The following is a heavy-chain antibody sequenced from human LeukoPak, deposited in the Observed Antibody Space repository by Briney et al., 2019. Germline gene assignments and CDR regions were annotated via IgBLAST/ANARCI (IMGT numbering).Heavy chain of an antibody. CDR2: IGGDGANS. CDR3: VYYDSSGYYYGRLRY. Sequence: GGSLRLSCTASGFMFSNHALSWVRQIPGKGLEWVSAIGGDGANSYYADSLKGRFTISRDNSKNTLYLHMSTLRVEDTAVYYCVYYDSSGYYYGRLRYWGQGTLVTV. V-gene: IGHV3-23*01. CDR1: GFMFSNHA. J-gene: IGHJ4*02. D-gene: IGHD3-22*01.